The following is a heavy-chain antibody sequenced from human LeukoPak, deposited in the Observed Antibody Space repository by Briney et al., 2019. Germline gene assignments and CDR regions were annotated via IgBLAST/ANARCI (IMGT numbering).Heavy chain of an antibody. J-gene: IGHJ4*02. Sequence: PGGSLRLSCAASGFTFSNAWMSWVRQAPGKGLEWVGRIKSKTDGGTTDYAAPVKGRFTISRDDSKNTLYLQMNSLKTEDTAVYYCTTDHFSLRWLDDYWGQGTLVTVSS. CDR1: GFTFSNAW. CDR2: IKSKTDGGTT. CDR3: TTDHFSLRWLDDY. D-gene: IGHD4-23*01. V-gene: IGHV3-15*01.